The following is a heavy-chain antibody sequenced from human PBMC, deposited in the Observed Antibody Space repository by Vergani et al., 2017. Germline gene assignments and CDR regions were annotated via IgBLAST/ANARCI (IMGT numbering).Heavy chain of an antibody. CDR2: ISAYNGNT. J-gene: IGHJ4*02. Sequence: QVQLVQSGAEVQKPGASVKVSCKASGYTFTSYGISWVRQAPGQGLEWMGWISAYNGNTNYAQKLQGRVTMTTDTSTSTAYMELRSLRSDDTAVYYCARVPTTVTTRILVSPDYWGQGTLVTVSS. CDR3: ARVPTTVTTRILVSPDY. CDR1: GYTFTSYG. V-gene: IGHV1-18*01. D-gene: IGHD4-17*01.